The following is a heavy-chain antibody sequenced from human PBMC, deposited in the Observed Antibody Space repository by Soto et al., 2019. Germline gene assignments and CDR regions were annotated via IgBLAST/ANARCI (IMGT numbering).Heavy chain of an antibody. CDR3: ARDRANDFWSGFVKNYYYYCGMDV. J-gene: IGHJ6*02. V-gene: IGHV3-33*01. Sequence: QVQLVESGGGVVQPGRSLRLSCAASGFTFSSYGMHWVRQAPGKGLEWVAVIWYDGSNKYYADSVKGRFTISRDNSKNTLYLQMNSLRAEDTAVYYCARDRANDFWSGFVKNYYYYCGMDVWGQGTTVTVSS. CDR1: GFTFSSYG. CDR2: IWYDGSNK. D-gene: IGHD3-3*01.